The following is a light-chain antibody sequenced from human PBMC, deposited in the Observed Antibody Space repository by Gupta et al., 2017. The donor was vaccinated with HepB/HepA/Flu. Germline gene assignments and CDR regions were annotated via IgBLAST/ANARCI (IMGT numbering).Light chain of an antibody. CDR2: RAS. V-gene: IGKV1-5*03. J-gene: IGKJ2*01. CDR3: QHYNSLPPV. Sequence: DIQMTQSPSTLSASVGDRVTITCRASLNIGSWLAWYQQKPGNAPKLLIYRASVLESGVPSTFSGSGSGTEFTLTISSLQPDDFATYYCQHYNSLPPVFGQGTKLESK. CDR1: LNIGSW.